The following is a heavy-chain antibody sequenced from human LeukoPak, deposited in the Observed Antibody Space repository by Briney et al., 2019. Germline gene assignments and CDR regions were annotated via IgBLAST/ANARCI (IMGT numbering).Heavy chain of an antibody. CDR1: GGSFSGYY. V-gene: IGHV4-34*01. J-gene: IGHJ6*03. Sequence: SETLSLTCAVYGGSFSGYYWSWIRQPPGKGLEWIGEINHSGSTNYNPSLKSRVTISVDTSKNQFSLKLSSVAAADTAVYYCARLLNGDTKYYYYYYMDVWGKGTMVTISS. CDR3: ARLLNGDTKYYYYYYMDV. D-gene: IGHD4-17*01. CDR2: INHSGST.